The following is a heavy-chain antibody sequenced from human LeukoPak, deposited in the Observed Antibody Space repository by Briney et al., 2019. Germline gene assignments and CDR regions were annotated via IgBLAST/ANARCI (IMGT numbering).Heavy chain of an antibody. CDR3: ARAQTYGDSRLLLDY. V-gene: IGHV3-20*04. Sequence: GGSLRLSCAVSGFTFGNYGMSWVRHAPGEGLGWVSGINWNGGSTGYADSVEGRFTISRDNAKNSQYLQMNSLSVEDTALYYCARAQTYGDSRLLLDYWGQGTLVTVSS. CDR2: INWNGGST. CDR1: GFTFGNYG. J-gene: IGHJ4*02. D-gene: IGHD4-17*01.